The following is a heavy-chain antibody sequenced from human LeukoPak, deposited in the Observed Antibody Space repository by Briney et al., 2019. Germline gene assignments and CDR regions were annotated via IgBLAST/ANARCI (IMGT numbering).Heavy chain of an antibody. V-gene: IGHV3-23*01. CDR1: GFTSSSYA. CDR3: AKMSIAACFDY. CDR2: ISGSGGST. J-gene: IGHJ4*02. Sequence: GGSLRLSCAASGFTSSSYAMSWVRQAPGKGLEWVSAISGSGGSTYYADPVEGRFTISRDNSKNTLYLQMNSLRAEDTAVYYCAKMSIAACFDYWGQGTLVTVSS. D-gene: IGHD6-6*01.